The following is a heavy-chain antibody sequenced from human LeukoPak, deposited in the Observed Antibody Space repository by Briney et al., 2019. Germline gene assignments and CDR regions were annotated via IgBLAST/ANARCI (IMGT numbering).Heavy chain of an antibody. V-gene: IGHV1-2*02. D-gene: IGHD7-27*01. J-gene: IGHJ4*02. CDR2: INPNSGGT. CDR1: GYRFTSYA. Sequence: VASVKVSCEASGYRFTSYAISWVRQAPGQGLEWMGWINPNSGGTKDGQTFQGRVTMTRDTSISTVYMELTLLRSDDTAVDYCARGPATGDFDYWGQGTLVTVSS. CDR3: ARGPATGDFDY.